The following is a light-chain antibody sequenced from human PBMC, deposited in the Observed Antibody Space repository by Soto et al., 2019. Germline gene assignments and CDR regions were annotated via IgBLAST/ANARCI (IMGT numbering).Light chain of an antibody. V-gene: IGKV1-17*02. CDR1: QGIRND. J-gene: IGKJ2*01. CDR3: LQHNTYPRYT. CDR2: ATS. Sequence: DIQMTQSPSSLSASVGDRVTITCRASQGIRNDLGWYQQKPGKAPKRLIYATSSLQSGAPSRFSGSGSGTEFTRTIINLQPEDFATYYCLQHNTYPRYTFGQGTKLEIK.